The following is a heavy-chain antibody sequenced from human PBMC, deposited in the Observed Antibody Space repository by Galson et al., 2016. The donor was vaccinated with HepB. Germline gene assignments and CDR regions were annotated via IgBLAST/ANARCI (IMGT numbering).Heavy chain of an antibody. CDR2: IDPDDSAT. CDR3: GRNYLDSSGYYFLVVE. V-gene: IGHV5-10-1*01. J-gene: IGHJ4*02. D-gene: IGHD3-22*01. CDR1: GYSFTSYW. Sequence: QSGAEVKKPGESLRISCKASGYSFTSYWISWVRQLPGKGLEWMGRIDPDDSATKYSPSFRGHVTMSVDKSSDTAYLQWGRLEASDSAIYYCGRNYLDSSGYYFLVVEWGQGTQVTVSS.